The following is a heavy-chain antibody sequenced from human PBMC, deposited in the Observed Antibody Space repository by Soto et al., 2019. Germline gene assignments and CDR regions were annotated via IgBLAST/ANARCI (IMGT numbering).Heavy chain of an antibody. CDR3: ASSPGSAYDAFDI. Sequence: GESLKISCKGSGYSFTSYWIGWVRQMPGKGLEWMGIIYPGDSATRYSPSFQGQVTISADKSISTAYLQRSSLKASDTAMYYCASSPGSAYDAFDIWGQGTMVTVSS. V-gene: IGHV5-51*01. J-gene: IGHJ3*02. CDR1: GYSFTSYW. CDR2: IYPGDSAT. D-gene: IGHD6-6*01.